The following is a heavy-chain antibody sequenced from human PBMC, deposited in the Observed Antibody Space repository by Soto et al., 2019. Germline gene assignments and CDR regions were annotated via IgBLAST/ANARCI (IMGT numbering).Heavy chain of an antibody. CDR3: ARDRITLLGVVIPSYYYGMDV. Sequence: QVQLVQSGAEVKKPGASVKVSCKASGYTFTSYGISWVRQAPGQGLEWMGWISAYNGNTNYAQKLQGRVPMTTDTSTSTAYIELRSLSSDDTAVYYFARDRITLLGVVIPSYYYGMDVWGQGTTVTVS. V-gene: IGHV1-18*04. CDR2: ISAYNGNT. J-gene: IGHJ6*02. D-gene: IGHD3-3*01. CDR1: GYTFTSYG.